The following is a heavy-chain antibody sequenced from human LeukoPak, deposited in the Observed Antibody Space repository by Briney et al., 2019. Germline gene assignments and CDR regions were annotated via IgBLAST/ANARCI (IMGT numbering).Heavy chain of an antibody. D-gene: IGHD3-10*01. V-gene: IGHV4-59*12. CDR3: AREPRITMVRGVIIGYFDY. CDR2: IYFTGST. Sequence: PSETLSLICTVSGDSINDYYWGWIRQPPGKGLEWIGYIYFTGSTRYNPSLESRVTISVDTSKNQFSLKLSSVTAADTAVYYCAREPRITMVRGVIIGYFDYWGQGTLVTVSS. CDR1: GDSINDYY. J-gene: IGHJ4*02.